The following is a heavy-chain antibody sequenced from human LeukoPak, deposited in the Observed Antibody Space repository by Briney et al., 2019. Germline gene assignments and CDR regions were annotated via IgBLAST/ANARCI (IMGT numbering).Heavy chain of an antibody. CDR2: IRSKAYGATP. J-gene: IGHJ4*02. CDR3: TRDCSGGNCYEDMDF. D-gene: IGHD2-15*01. CDR1: GFTFDDFS. Sequence: PGGALRLSCTTSGFTFDDFSSSWLRQAPGKGREGVGFIRSKAYGATPDYAASVKGIVSISREVSKNMAYLQTNSLKTEDTAVYYCTRDCSGGNCYEDMDFWGQGTLVTVSS. V-gene: IGHV3-49*03.